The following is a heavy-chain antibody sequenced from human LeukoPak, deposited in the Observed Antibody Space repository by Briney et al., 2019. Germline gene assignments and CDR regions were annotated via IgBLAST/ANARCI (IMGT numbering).Heavy chain of an antibody. CDR3: ATSRYSSSWYLGSDYYYMDV. V-gene: IGHV1-8*03. J-gene: IGHJ6*03. D-gene: IGHD6-13*01. Sequence: ASVKVSCKASGYTFTGYYMHWVRQAPGQGLEWMGWMNPNSGNTGYAQKFQGRVTIIRNTSISTAYMELSSLRSEDTAVYYCATSRYSSSWYLGSDYYYMDVWGKGTTVTVSS. CDR1: GYTFTGYY. CDR2: MNPNSGNT.